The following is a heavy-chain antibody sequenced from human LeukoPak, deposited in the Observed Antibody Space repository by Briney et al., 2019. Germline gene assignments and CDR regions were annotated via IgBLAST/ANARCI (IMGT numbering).Heavy chain of an antibody. D-gene: IGHD4-17*01. Sequence: SETLSLTCTASGGSISSYYWSWIRQPPGKGLEWIGYIYYSGSTNYNPSLKSRVTISVDTSKNQFSLKLSSVTAADTAVYYCARVLYGHHGWYFDLWGRGTLVTVSS. CDR3: ARVLYGHHGWYFDL. J-gene: IGHJ2*01. CDR1: GGSISSYY. V-gene: IGHV4-59*01. CDR2: IYYSGST.